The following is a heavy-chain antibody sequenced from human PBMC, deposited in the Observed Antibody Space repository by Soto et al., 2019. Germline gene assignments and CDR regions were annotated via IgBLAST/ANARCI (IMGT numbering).Heavy chain of an antibody. CDR2: ITASGSST. Sequence: PGGSLRLSCAASGFTFSTYDMSWVRQAPGKGLEWVSSITASGSSTYYADSVKGRFTISRDNSKNTLYLQMNSLRAEDTAVYYCAKQDTHYFDYWGQGTQVTVSS. D-gene: IGHD2-15*01. CDR1: GFTFSTYD. V-gene: IGHV3-23*01. J-gene: IGHJ4*02. CDR3: AKQDTHYFDY.